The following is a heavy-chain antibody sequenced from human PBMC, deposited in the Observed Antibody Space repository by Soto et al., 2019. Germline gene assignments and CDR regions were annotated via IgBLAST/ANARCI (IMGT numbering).Heavy chain of an antibody. CDR3: ARVAVPLIGMNYYGMDV. CDR1: GYTFTSYY. D-gene: IGHD2-2*01. J-gene: IGHJ6*02. CDR2: INPSGGSI. V-gene: IGHV1-46*01. Sequence: ASVKVSCKASGYTFTSYYIHWVRQAPGQGLEWMGIINPSGGSISYAQKFQGRVTMTRDTSTSTVYMELSSLRSEDTAVYYCARVAVPLIGMNYYGMDVWGQGTTVTVSS.